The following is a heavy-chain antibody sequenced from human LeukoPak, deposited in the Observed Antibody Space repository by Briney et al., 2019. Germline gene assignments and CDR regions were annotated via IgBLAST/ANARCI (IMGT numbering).Heavy chain of an antibody. J-gene: IGHJ6*02. CDR3: ARHRGWYYDSSRPGLYGMDV. Sequence: GASVKVSCKASGYTFTGYYMHWVRQAPGQGLEWMGWINPNSGGTNYAQKFQGWVTMTRGTSISTAYMELSRLRSDDTAVYYCARHRGWYYDSSRPGLYGMDVWGQGTTVAVSS. CDR2: INPNSGGT. CDR1: GYTFTGYY. D-gene: IGHD3-3*01. V-gene: IGHV1-2*04.